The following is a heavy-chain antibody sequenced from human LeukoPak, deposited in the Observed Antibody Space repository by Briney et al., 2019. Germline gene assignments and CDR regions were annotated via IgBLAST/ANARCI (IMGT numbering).Heavy chain of an antibody. CDR2: INNDGSGT. Sequence: PGGSLRLSCEASGLTFSREWMHWVRQAPGKGLVWVSRINNDGSGTTYADSVKGRFTISRDNSKDTLYLQMNSLRAEDTAVYYCAKDAVVPAGFGYYFDYWGQGTLVTVSS. J-gene: IGHJ4*02. CDR3: AKDAVVPAGFGYYFDY. CDR1: GLTFSREW. V-gene: IGHV3-74*03. D-gene: IGHD2-2*01.